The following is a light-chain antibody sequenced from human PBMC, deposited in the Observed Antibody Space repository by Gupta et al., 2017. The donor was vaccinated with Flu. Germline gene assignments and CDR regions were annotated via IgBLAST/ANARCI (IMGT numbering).Light chain of an antibody. CDR2: AAS. CDR1: QSLSTYY. J-gene: IGKJ1*01. Sequence: PGESATLSCRASQSLSTYYLAWYQLKPGQAPRLLIYAASNRATGIPDRFSGSGSGTDFTLTISRLEPEDFAVDYCQHECNSASRFGQGTKVEIK. V-gene: IGKV3-20*01. CDR3: QHECNSASR.